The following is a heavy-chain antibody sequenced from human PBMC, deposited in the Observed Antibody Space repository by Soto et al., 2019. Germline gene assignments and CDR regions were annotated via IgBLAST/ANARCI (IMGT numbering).Heavy chain of an antibody. V-gene: IGHV5-10-1*01. Sequence: PXESLNISCKGSGYSFTSYWISWVRQMPGKGLEWMGRIDPSDSYTNYSPSFQGHVTISADKSISTAYLQWSSLKASDTAMYYCARLSRLTIFGVVTPYYYYGMDVWGQGTTVTVSS. CDR1: GYSFTSYW. CDR2: IDPSDSYT. CDR3: ARLSRLTIFGVVTPYYYYGMDV. D-gene: IGHD3-3*01. J-gene: IGHJ6*02.